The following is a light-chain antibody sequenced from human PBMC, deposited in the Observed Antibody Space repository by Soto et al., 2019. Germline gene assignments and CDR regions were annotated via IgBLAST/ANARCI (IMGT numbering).Light chain of an antibody. CDR3: QQYNTWPIT. J-gene: IGKJ5*01. CDR2: DAS. Sequence: KMVSLSLAAVSLSPEERATLTCRASQSVSRNLAWYQQKPGQAPRLLIYDASTRATGTPARFSGSGTGTKFTLSIDSLQPEDFAVYTCQQYNTWPITFGEGRRLEIK. V-gene: IGKV3D-15*01. CDR1: QSVSRN.